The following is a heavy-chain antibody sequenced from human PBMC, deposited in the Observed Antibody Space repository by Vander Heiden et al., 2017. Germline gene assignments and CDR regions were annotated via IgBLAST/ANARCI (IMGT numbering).Heavy chain of an antibody. Sequence: QVQLVEYGGAVVQPGRSLRRSCAASGFIFSGYGMNWVRQAPGKGLEWVAIIYYDGSKEFYADSVKGRFTISRDNSKNMVYLQMNSLRAEDTATYYCARHNTGYQDYWGPGTLVTVSS. D-gene: IGHD3-9*01. V-gene: IGHV3-33*01. CDR1: GFIFSGYG. CDR2: IYYDGSKE. CDR3: ARHNTGYQDY. J-gene: IGHJ4*02.